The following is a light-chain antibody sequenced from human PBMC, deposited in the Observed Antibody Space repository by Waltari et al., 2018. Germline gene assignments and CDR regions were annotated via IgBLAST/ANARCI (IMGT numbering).Light chain of an antibody. V-gene: IGKV3-15*01. J-gene: IGKJ2*01. CDR2: GKF. Sequence: ETVLTQSPAILSVSPGEVVTLSCRASQSVSTFLAWYQQKPGQAPRLLIYGKFTRATGVSARFSGSGYGTEFTLTITNLQSEDSAVYYCQQYNNWPPPYAFGQGTKLEIK. CDR3: QQYNNWPPPYA. CDR1: QSVSTF.